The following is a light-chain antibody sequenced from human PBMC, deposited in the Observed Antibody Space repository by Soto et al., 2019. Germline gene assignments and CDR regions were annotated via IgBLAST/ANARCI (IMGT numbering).Light chain of an antibody. CDR1: SSDVGGYNY. Sequence: QPALAQPRSVSGSPGQSVTISCTGTSSDVGGYNYVSWYQQHPGKAPKLIIYDVSKWPSGVPDRFSGSKSGNTASLTISGLQAEDEADYYCCSYAGSFTYVFGTGTKVTVL. J-gene: IGLJ1*01. CDR3: CSYAGSFTYV. CDR2: DVS. V-gene: IGLV2-11*01.